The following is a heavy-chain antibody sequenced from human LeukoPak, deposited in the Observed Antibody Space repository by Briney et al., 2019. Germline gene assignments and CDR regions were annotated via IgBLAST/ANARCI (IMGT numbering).Heavy chain of an antibody. CDR2: ISAYNGNT. D-gene: IGHD3-9*01. J-gene: IGHJ4*02. CDR1: GYTFTXYX. CDR3: ASPSDMEGG. Sequence: ASVKVSCKASGYTFTXYXXXXXXXXXGXXLEWMGWISAYNGNTNYAQKLQGRVTMTTDTSTSTAYMELRSLRSDDTAVYYCASPSDMEGGWGQGTLVTVSS. V-gene: IGHV1-18*01.